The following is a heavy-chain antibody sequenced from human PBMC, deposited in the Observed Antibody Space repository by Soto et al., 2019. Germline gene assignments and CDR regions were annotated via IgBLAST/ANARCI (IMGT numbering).Heavy chain of an antibody. CDR1: GFIFTEYT. CDR2: TSRSSTTI. CDR3: ARPARGGSSDGFDV. V-gene: IGHV3-48*01. J-gene: IGHJ3*01. D-gene: IGHD2-15*01. Sequence: RCLRLSCVLSGFIFTEYTMNWVRQAPWKVLEWVSFTSRSSTTIYYDDSVKGRFRISRDNAKSSRFLQMGCLQASDTALYYCARPARGGSSDGFDVWGQGTTVPVSS.